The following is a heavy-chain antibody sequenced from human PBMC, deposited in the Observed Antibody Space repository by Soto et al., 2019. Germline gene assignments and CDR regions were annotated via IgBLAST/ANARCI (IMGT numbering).Heavy chain of an antibody. CDR3: AREGPAVVVPAPGGYSSSFFDY. V-gene: IGHV4-4*07. CDR1: GGSISSYY. Sequence: PSETLSLTCTVSGGSISSYYWSWIRQPPGKGLEWIGRIYTSGSTNYNPSLKSRVTMSVDTSKNQFSLKLSSVTAADTAVYYCAREGPAVVVPAPGGYSSSFFDYWGQGTLVTVSS. J-gene: IGHJ4*02. D-gene: IGHD2-2*01. CDR2: IYTSGST.